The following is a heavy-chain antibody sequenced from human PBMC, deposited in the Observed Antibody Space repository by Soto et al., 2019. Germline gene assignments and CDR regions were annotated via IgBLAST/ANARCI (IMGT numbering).Heavy chain of an antibody. Sequence: LSLTCAVYGVSFSGYYCSWIRQPPVKGLEWIGEINHSVSTNYNPSLKSRVTISVDTSKNQFSLKLSSVTAADTAMYYCARMVRDIGSRPKPAYFDNWGQGILVTVSS. CDR3: ARMVRDIGSRPKPAYFDN. D-gene: IGHD5-12*01. CDR1: GVSFSGYY. J-gene: IGHJ4*02. V-gene: IGHV4-34*01. CDR2: INHSVST.